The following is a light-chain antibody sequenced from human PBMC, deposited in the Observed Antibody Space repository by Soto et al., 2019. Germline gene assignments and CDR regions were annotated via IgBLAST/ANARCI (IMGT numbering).Light chain of an antibody. CDR1: NSNIATYA. CDR2: GND. Sequence: QSALTQPPSASGTPGQRVTISCSGTNSNIATYAVNWYQQYPGTAPTLLIYGNDQRPSGVPDRFSGSKSDTSASLAISGLQSEDEADYYCGAWDDRLHVYVFGTGTKVTVL. J-gene: IGLJ1*01. CDR3: GAWDDRLHVYV. V-gene: IGLV1-44*01.